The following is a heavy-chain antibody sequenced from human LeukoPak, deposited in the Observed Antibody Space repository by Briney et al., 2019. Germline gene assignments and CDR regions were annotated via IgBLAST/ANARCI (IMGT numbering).Heavy chain of an antibody. J-gene: IGHJ4*02. CDR1: GFTFSSYS. CDR2: ISSTSSIK. V-gene: IGHV3-48*01. Sequence: GGSLRLSCAASGFTFSSYSMNWVRQAPGKGLEWVSYISSTSSIKYYADSVKGRFTISRDNAKNSLYLQMSSLRAEDTAAYYCARDAGRLVRGALDYWGQGTLVTVSS. D-gene: IGHD3-10*01. CDR3: ARDAGRLVRGALDY.